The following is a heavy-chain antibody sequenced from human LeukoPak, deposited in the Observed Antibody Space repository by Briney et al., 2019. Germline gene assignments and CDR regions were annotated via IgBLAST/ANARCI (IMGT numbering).Heavy chain of an antibody. CDR3: AKDVWSGYYTYFDY. D-gene: IGHD3-3*01. CDR1: GFTCSSYG. J-gene: IGHJ4*02. CDR2: IRYDGSNK. V-gene: IGHV3-30*02. Sequence: GGSLRLSCAASGFTCSSYGMHWVRQAPGKGLEWVAFIRYDGSNKYYADSVKGRFTISRDNSKNTLYLQMNSLRAEDTAVYYCAKDVWSGYYTYFDYWGQGTLVTVSS.